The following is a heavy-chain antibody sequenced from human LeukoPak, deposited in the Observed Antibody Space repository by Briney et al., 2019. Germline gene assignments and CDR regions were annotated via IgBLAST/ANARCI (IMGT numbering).Heavy chain of an antibody. CDR3: ARGLRDEERYYKYYYMDV. D-gene: IGHD3-22*01. CDR1: GGSINGYF. V-gene: IGHV4-4*09. Sequence: PSETLSLTCTISGGSINGYFGTWIRQASGKGLERIGYIHTIETKYNPSLQSRVSMSIDTSKNQFSLNLRSVTAADTAVYYCARGLRDEERYYKYYYMDVWGKGTTVTVSS. CDR2: IHTIET. J-gene: IGHJ6*03.